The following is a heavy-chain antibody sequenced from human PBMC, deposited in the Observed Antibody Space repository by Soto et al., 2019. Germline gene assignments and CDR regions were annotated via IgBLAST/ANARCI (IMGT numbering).Heavy chain of an antibody. V-gene: IGHV1-18*01. Sequence: QVQLVQSGAEVKKPGASVKVSCKASGYTFTSYGISWVRQAPGKGLEWMGWISAYNGNTNYAQTLQGRVTMTTATSTSTAYMELRSLRSHDTAVYYFARNRSTDSNGMAVWGQGTTVTVSS. D-gene: IGHD3-22*01. J-gene: IGHJ6*02. CDR3: ARNRSTDSNGMAV. CDR1: GYTFTSYG. CDR2: ISAYNGNT.